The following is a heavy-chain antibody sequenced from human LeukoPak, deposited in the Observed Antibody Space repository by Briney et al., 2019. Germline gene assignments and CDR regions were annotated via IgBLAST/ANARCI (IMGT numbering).Heavy chain of an antibody. D-gene: IGHD2-15*01. J-gene: IGHJ6*03. CDR1: GGTFSSYA. CDR2: IIPIFGTA. CDR3: ARSDRGHCSGGSCYREGYYYYMDV. Sequence: SVKVSCKASGGTFSSYAISWVRQAPGQGLEWMGGIIPIFGTANYAQKFQGRVTITADESTSTAYMELSRLRSDDAAVYYCARSDRGHCSGGSCYREGYYYYMDVWGKGTTVTVSS. V-gene: IGHV1-69*13.